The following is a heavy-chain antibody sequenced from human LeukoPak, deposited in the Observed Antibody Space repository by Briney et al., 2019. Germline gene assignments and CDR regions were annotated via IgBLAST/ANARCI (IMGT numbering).Heavy chain of an antibody. CDR2: ISSKGGST. CDR1: GFTFSSYA. V-gene: IGHV3-64*01. D-gene: IGHD3-16*01. CDR3: ARDLWGED. J-gene: IGHJ4*02. Sequence: GGSLRLSCAASGFTFSSYAMHWVRQAPGKGREYVSAISSKGGSTYYANAVKGRFNISRDNYKHTLYLQMGSLRAQDMAVYYCARDLWGEDWGQGTLVTVSS.